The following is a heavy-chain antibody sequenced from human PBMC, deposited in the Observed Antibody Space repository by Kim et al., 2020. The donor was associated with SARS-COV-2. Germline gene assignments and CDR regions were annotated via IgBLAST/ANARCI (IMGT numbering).Heavy chain of an antibody. Sequence: GGSLRLSCAASGFIFSNYGMHWVRQAPGKGLEWVAVISYDGSNKYYADSVKGRFTISRDNSKNTLYLQMNSLRAEDTAVYYCANTKYKQQLDYYYGMDVWGQGTTVTVSS. CDR2: ISYDGSNK. J-gene: IGHJ6*02. V-gene: IGHV3-30*18. D-gene: IGHD6-13*01. CDR3: ANTKYKQQLDYYYGMDV. CDR1: GFIFSNYG.